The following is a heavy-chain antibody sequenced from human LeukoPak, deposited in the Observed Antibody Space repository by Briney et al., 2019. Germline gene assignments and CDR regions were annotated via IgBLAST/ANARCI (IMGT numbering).Heavy chain of an antibody. Sequence: SETLSLTCTVSGGSISSYYWSWIRQPPGKGLEWIGYIYYSGSTYYNPSLKSRVTISVDTSKNQFSLKLSSVTAADTAVYYCARPSGYSSGLYGYWGQGTLVTVSS. CDR3: ARPSGYSSGLYGY. CDR2: IYYSGST. D-gene: IGHD6-19*01. V-gene: IGHV4-59*08. CDR1: GGSISSYY. J-gene: IGHJ4*02.